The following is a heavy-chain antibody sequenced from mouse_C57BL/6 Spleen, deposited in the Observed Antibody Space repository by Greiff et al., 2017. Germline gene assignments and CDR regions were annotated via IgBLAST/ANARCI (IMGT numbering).Heavy chain of an antibody. V-gene: IGHV1-81*01. Sequence: VQLQQSGAELARPGASVKLSCKASGYTFTSYGISWVKQRTGQGLEWIGEIYPRSGNTYYNEKVKGKATLTADKSSSTAYMELRSLTSEDSAVYFCARDWDGGYFDVWGTGTTVTVSS. CDR3: ARDWDGGYFDV. D-gene: IGHD4-1*01. CDR1: GYTFTSYG. J-gene: IGHJ1*03. CDR2: IYPRSGNT.